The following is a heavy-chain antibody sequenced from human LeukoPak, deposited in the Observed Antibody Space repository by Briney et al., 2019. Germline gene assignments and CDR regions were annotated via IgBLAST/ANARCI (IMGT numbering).Heavy chain of an antibody. CDR2: IYYSGST. Sequence: SETLSLTCTVSGGSVSSGSYYWSWIRQPPGKGLEWIGYIYYSGSTNYNPSLKSRVTISVDTSKNQFSLKLSSVTAADTAVYYRARELRGYSNYADYWGQGTLVTVSS. D-gene: IGHD4-11*01. CDR1: GGSVSSGSYY. J-gene: IGHJ4*02. V-gene: IGHV4-61*01. CDR3: ARELRGYSNYADY.